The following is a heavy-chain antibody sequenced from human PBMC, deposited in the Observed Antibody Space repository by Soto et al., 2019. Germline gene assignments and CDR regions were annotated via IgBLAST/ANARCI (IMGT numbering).Heavy chain of an antibody. CDR2: ISSTTNYI. J-gene: IGHJ4*02. CDR3: ARESEDLTSNFDY. Sequence: GGSLRLSCSASGVTFTRYSMNWVRQAPGKGLEWVSSISSTTNYIYYGDSMKGRFTISRDNAKNSLYLEMNSLRAEDTAVYYCARESEDLTSNFDYWGQGTLVTVSS. CDR1: GVTFTRYS. V-gene: IGHV3-21*06.